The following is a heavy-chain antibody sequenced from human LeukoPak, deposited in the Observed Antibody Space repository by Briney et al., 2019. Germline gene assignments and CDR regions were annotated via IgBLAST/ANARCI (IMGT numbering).Heavy chain of an antibody. V-gene: IGHV4-59*12. J-gene: IGHJ5*02. CDR2: IYYSGST. Sequence: SETLSLTCTVSGGSISSYYWSWIRQPPGKGLEWIGYIYYSGSTNYNPSLKSRVTMSVDTSKNQFSLKLSSVTAADTAVYYCARDNQIGYSYGYDWFDPWGQGTLVTVSS. D-gene: IGHD5-18*01. CDR3: ARDNQIGYSYGYDWFDP. CDR1: GGSISSYY.